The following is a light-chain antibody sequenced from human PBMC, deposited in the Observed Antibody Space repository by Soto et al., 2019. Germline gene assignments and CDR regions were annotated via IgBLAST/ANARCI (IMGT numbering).Light chain of an antibody. Sequence: DIQMTQSPSTLSASVGDRVTITCRASQSISSWLAWYQQKPGKAPKLLIYDASSLESGVPSRFSGSGSGTEFTLTISSLQPDDFAVYYCQQRNNWPSTTFGPGTKVDIK. CDR1: QSISSW. CDR2: DAS. J-gene: IGKJ3*01. CDR3: QQRNNWPSTT. V-gene: IGKV1-5*01.